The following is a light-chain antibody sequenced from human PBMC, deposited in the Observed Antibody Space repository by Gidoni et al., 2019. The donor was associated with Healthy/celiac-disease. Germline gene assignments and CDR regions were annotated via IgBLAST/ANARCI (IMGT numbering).Light chain of an antibody. V-gene: IGKV3-20*01. CDR3: QQYSSSPKT. CDR2: GAS. J-gene: IGKJ1*01. Sequence: DIVLTQSPGTLSLSPGERATLSCRASQSVSSSYLAWYQQKPGQAPRLLIYGASSRATGIPYRFSGSGSGTDFTLTISRLEPEDFAVYYCQQYSSSPKTFGQGTKVEIK. CDR1: QSVSSSY.